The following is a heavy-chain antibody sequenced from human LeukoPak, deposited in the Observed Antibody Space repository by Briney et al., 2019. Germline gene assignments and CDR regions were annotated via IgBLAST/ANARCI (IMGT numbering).Heavy chain of an antibody. CDR1: GGSFSGYY. V-gene: IGHV4-34*01. CDR3: ARNAKDIVPLY. D-gene: IGHD5-12*01. Sequence: NPSETLSLTCAVYGGSFSGYYWSWIRQPPGKGLEWIGEINHSGSTNYNPSLKSRVTISVDTSKNQFSLKLSSVTAADTAVYYCARNAKDIVPLYWGQGTLVTVSS. CDR2: INHSGST. J-gene: IGHJ4*02.